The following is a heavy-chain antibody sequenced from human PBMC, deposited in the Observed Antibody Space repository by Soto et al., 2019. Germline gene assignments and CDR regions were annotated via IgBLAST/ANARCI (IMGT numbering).Heavy chain of an antibody. D-gene: IGHD6-19*01. CDR3: ARSSGWNRFDY. Sequence: GGSLRLSCAVSGFTVSGHFMNWVRQAPGKGLEWVSVMYADGSKYYADSVKGRFTISRDDSENTLYLQMNSLRAGDTAVYYCARSSGWNRFDYWGQGTLVTVSS. CDR1: GFTVSGHF. J-gene: IGHJ4*02. CDR2: MYADGSK. V-gene: IGHV3-66*01.